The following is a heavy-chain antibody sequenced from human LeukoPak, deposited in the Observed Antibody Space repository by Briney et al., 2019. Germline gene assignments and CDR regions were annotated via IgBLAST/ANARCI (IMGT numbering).Heavy chain of an antibody. Sequence: GGSLRLSCAASGFTFSRYAMHWVRQAPGKGLEYVSAISDNGGSTYYANSVKGRFTISRDNSKNTLYLQMNSLRAEDTAVYYCAKVSLVATIWDAFDIWGQGTMVTVSS. CDR2: ISDNGGST. D-gene: IGHD5-12*01. CDR3: AKVSLVATIWDAFDI. CDR1: GFTFSRYA. J-gene: IGHJ3*02. V-gene: IGHV3-64*01.